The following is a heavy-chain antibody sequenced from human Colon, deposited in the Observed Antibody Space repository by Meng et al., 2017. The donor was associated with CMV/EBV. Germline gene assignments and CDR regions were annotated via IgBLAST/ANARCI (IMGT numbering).Heavy chain of an antibody. J-gene: IGHJ6*02. V-gene: IGHV4-34*01. CDR3: ARRARQYCSSTSCYIRGDYYYYGMDV. CDR1: GGSFSGYY. Sequence: ESLKISCAVYGGSFSGYYWSWIRQPPGKGLEWIGEINHSGSTNYNPSLKSRVTISVDTSKNQFSLKLSSVTAADTAVYYCARRARQYCSSTSCYIRGDYYYYGMDVWGQGTTVTVSS. D-gene: IGHD2-2*02. CDR2: INHSGST.